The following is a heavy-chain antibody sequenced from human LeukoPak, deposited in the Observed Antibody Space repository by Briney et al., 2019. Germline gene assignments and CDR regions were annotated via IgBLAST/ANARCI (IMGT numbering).Heavy chain of an antibody. V-gene: IGHV7-4-1*02. D-gene: IGHD3-10*01. CDR1: GYTFTSYA. CDR2: INTNTGNP. J-gene: IGHJ4*02. CDR3: ARASVLLWFGELLLNAFDY. Sequence: ASVKVSCKASGYTFTSYAMNWVRQAPGQGLEWMGWINTNTGNPTYAQGFTGRFVFSLDTSVSTAYLQISSLKAEDTAVYYCARASVLLWFGELLLNAFDYWGQGTLVTVSS.